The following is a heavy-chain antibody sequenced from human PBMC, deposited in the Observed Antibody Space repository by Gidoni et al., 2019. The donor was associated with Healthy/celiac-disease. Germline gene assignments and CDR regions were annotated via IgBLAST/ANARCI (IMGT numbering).Heavy chain of an antibody. D-gene: IGHD6-13*01. J-gene: IGHJ5*02. CDR2: IYYSGST. CDR1: GASISSSRYH. V-gene: IGHV4-39*01. Sequence: QLQLQESGPGLVNPSETLFLTCTVSGASISSSRYHWGCIRQPPGKGLEWIGSIYYSGSTYYNPSLKSRVTISVDTSKNQFSLKLSSVTAADTAVYYCARALHSSSWYGSDPWGQGTLVTVSS. CDR3: ARALHSSSWYGSDP.